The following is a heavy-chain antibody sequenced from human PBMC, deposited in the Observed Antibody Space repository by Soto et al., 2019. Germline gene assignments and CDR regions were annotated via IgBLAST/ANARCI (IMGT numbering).Heavy chain of an antibody. J-gene: IGHJ6*02. CDR1: GFPISSPYS. CDR2: ISHTGTT. D-gene: IGHD4-17*01. V-gene: IGHV4-38-2*02. Sequence: SETLSLTXLVSGFPISSPYSWGWIRQPPGKGLEWIGSISHTGTTSYSPSLTSRVSISVDTSKNQVSLKLTSVTAADTAVYFCTRVTMVIRDSDHFGVDVWGHGTTVTVSS. CDR3: TRVTMVIRDSDHFGVDV.